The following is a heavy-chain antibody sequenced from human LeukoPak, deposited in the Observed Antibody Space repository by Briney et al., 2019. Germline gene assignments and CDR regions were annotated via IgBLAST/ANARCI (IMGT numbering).Heavy chain of an antibody. CDR2: ISTSRSYI. Sequence: GGSLRLSCAASGFIFSSYSMSWVRQAPGKGLEWVSSISTSRSYIFYADSVKGRFTISRDNAKNSLYLQMNSLRAEDTAVYYCARATSYYYDSSGMDPWGQGTLVTVSS. D-gene: IGHD3-22*01. CDR1: GFIFSSYS. J-gene: IGHJ5*02. V-gene: IGHV3-21*01. CDR3: ARATSYYYDSSGMDP.